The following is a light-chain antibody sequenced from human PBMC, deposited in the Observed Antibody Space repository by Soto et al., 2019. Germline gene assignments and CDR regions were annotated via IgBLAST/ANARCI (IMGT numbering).Light chain of an antibody. CDR2: GNR. CDR3: QSYDSSLSGFVV. CDR1: SSNIGTPYD. J-gene: IGLJ2*01. V-gene: IGLV1-40*01. Sequence: QSALTQPPSVSGAPGQRVTISCTGSSSNIGTPYDVHWYQQHPGTAPKLLIYGNRYRPSGVPDRFSGSKSGTSASLAITGLQTEDEADYYCQSYDSSLSGFVVFGGGTKLTVL.